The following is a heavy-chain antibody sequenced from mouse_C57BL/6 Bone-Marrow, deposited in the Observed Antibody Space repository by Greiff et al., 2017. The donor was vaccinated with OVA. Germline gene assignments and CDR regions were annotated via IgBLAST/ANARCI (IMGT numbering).Heavy chain of an antibody. CDR2: ISNLAYSI. V-gene: IGHV5-15*01. CDR3: ARQRGNDWYFDV. D-gene: IGHD2-1*01. J-gene: IGHJ1*03. Sequence: EVKLMESGGGLVQPGGSLKLSCAASGFTFSDYGMAWVRQAPRKGPEWVAFISNLAYSIYYADTVTGRFTISRENAKNTLYLEMSSLRSEDTAMYYCARQRGNDWYFDVWGTGTTVTVSS. CDR1: GFTFSDYG.